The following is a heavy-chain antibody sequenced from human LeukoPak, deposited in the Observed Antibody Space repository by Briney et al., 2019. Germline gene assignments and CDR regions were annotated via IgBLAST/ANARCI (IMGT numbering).Heavy chain of an antibody. V-gene: IGHV4-59*01. CDR1: GGSISSYY. Sequence: SETLSLTCTVSGGSISSYYWSWIRQPPGKGLEWIGYIYYSGSTNYNPSLKSRVTISVDTSKNQFSLKLSSVTAADTAVYYCARLHLDSSGYYFDYWGQGTLLTVSS. D-gene: IGHD3-22*01. J-gene: IGHJ4*02. CDR2: IYYSGST. CDR3: ARLHLDSSGYYFDY.